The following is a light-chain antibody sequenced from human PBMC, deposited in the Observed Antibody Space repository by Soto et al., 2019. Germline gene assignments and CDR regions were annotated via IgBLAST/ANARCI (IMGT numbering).Light chain of an antibody. Sequence: DIQITQSPSTLSASVGDGVTITCRASQTITTSLAWYQQKPGKAPKLLIYKAYSLESGVPSRFSGSGSGTECTLTISSLQPDDFATYYCQRYDSYSVRTFGQGVKVEI. V-gene: IGKV1-5*03. CDR1: QTITTS. J-gene: IGKJ1*01. CDR3: QRYDSYSVRT. CDR2: KAY.